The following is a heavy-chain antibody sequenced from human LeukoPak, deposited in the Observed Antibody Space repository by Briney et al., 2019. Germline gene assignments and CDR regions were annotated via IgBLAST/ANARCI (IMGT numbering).Heavy chain of an antibody. J-gene: IGHJ4*02. Sequence: ESLRLSCAASGFTFSSYSMNWVRQAPGKGLEWVSSISSSSSYIYYADSVKGRFTISRDNAKNSLYLQMNSLRAEDTAVYYCARDFTTVTTTSFDYWGQGTLVTVSS. CDR3: ARDFTTVTTTSFDY. CDR1: GFTFSSYS. V-gene: IGHV3-21*01. CDR2: ISSSSSYI. D-gene: IGHD4-17*01.